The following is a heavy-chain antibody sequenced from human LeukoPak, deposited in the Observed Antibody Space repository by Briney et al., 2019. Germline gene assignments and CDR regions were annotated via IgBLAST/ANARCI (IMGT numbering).Heavy chain of an antibody. Sequence: GGSLRLSCAAPGFTFSSYEMNWVPRAPGKGLEWVSYISSGSTIYYADSVKGRFTISRDNAKNSLYLQMNSPRAEDTAVYYCAELGITMIGGVWGKGTTVTISS. J-gene: IGHJ6*04. V-gene: IGHV3-48*03. CDR1: GFTFSSYE. D-gene: IGHD3-10*02. CDR2: ISSGSTI. CDR3: AELGITMIGGV.